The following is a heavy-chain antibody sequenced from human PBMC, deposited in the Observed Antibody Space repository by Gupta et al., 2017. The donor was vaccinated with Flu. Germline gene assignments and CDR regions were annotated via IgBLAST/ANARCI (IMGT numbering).Heavy chain of an antibody. CDR1: GFTFRGSA. J-gene: IGHJ4*02. D-gene: IGHD3-22*01. CDR2: IRSKANNYAT. V-gene: IGHV3-73*01. CDR3: TRHYYDGSGYVY. Sequence: EVQLVESGGGLVQPGGSMNLSCAASGFTFRGSAMHWVRQASGKGLEWVGRIRSKANNYATVYAASVKGRFTISRDDSKNTAYLQMNSLKTEDTAVYYCTRHYYDGSGYVYWGQGTLVTVSS.